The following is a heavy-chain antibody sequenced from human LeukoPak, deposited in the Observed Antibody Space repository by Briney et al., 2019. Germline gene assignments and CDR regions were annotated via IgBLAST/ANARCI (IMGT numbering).Heavy chain of an antibody. D-gene: IGHD3-10*01. CDR1: GFIFSYYS. V-gene: IGHV3-21*01. J-gene: IGHJ3*02. CDR2: INSNSNYV. Sequence: GGSLRLSCAASGFIFSYYSMNWVRQAPGKGLEWVSSINSNSNYVSYADSVKGRFTISRDNAKNSLYLQMTSLRAEDTAAYYCARSEFEAFDMWGQGTMVTVSS. CDR3: ARSEFEAFDM.